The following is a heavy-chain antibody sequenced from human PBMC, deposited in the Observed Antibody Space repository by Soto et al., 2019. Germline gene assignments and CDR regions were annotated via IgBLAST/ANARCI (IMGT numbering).Heavy chain of an antibody. V-gene: IGHV1-69*12. CDR1: GGTFSSYA. D-gene: IGHD4-4*01. CDR3: VTDDSTYRFDP. J-gene: IGHJ5*02. CDR2: IFPIFGTA. Sequence: QVQLVQSGAEVKKPGSSVKVSCKASGGTFSSYAISWVRQAPGQGLEWMGGIFPIFGTANYAQKFQGRVPVTAAESPSTAYLEQSRLRSAATAASYCVTDDSTYRFDPSGQGTLVTVSS.